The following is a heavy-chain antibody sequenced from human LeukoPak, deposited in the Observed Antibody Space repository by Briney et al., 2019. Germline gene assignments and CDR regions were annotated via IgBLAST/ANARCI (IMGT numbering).Heavy chain of an antibody. CDR1: GGTFSGYA. V-gene: IGHV1-69*04. D-gene: IGHD1-14*01. CDR2: IIPILGIA. CDR3: ARHPDATHKLDY. J-gene: IGHJ4*02. Sequence: ASVKVSCKASGGTFSGYAISWVRQAPGQGLEWMGRIIPILGIANYAQKFQDRVTITADKSTITAYMELSSLRSEDTAVYYCARHPDATHKLDYWGQGTLVTVSS.